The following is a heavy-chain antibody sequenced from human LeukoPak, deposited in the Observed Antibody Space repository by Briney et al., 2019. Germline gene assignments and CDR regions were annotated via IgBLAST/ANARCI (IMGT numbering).Heavy chain of an antibody. CDR1: GFTFDDYG. CDR2: IYSGGST. CDR3: ARSRVDDILTGYYNDY. J-gene: IGHJ4*02. V-gene: IGHV3-53*01. Sequence: GGSLRLSCAASGFTFDDYGMTWVRQAPGKGLEWVSVIYSGGSTYYADSVKGRFTISRDNSKNTLYLQMNSLRAEDTAVYYCARSRVDDILTGYYNDYWGQGTLVTVSS. D-gene: IGHD3-9*01.